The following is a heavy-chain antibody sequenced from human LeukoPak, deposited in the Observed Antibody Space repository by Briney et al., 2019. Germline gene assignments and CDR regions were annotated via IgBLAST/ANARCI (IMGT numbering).Heavy chain of an antibody. Sequence: ASVKVSCKASGYTFTSYGISWVRQAPGQGLEWMGWISAYNGNTNYAQKLQGRVTMTTDTSTSTAYMELRSLRSDDTAVYYCARGTGTASFLVVAINNDAFDIWGQGTMVTVSS. V-gene: IGHV1-18*01. CDR1: GYTFTSYG. J-gene: IGHJ3*02. CDR3: ARGTGTASFLVVAINNDAFDI. D-gene: IGHD2-15*01. CDR2: ISAYNGNT.